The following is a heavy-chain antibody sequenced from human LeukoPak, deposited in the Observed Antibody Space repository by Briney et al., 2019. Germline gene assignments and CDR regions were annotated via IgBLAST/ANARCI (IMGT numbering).Heavy chain of an antibody. V-gene: IGHV3-9*01. CDR2: ISWNSGSI. CDR1: GFTFDDYA. J-gene: IGHJ4*02. D-gene: IGHD2-15*01. Sequence: GRSLRLSCAASGFTFDDYAMHWVRQAPGKGLEWVSHISWNSGSIAYVDSVKGRFTISRDSAKNSLYLQMNNLRPEDTAFYFCAKVRTAYSRFGHLDNWGQGTLVTVSP. CDR3: AKVRTAYSRFGHLDN.